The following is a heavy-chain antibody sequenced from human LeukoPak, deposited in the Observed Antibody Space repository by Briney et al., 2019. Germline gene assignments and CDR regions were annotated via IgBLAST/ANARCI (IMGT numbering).Heavy chain of an antibody. V-gene: IGHV3-74*01. CDR2: INSDGSTT. CDR1: GFTFSSYW. D-gene: IGHD1-26*01. J-gene: IGHJ4*02. CDR3: VRDGTWYDY. Sequence: PGGSLRLSCAASGFTFSSYWVHWVRQAPGKGLVWVSRINSDGSTTSYADSVKGRFTISRDNAKNSLYLQMNSLRDEDTAVYYCVRDGTWYDYWGQGTLVTVSS.